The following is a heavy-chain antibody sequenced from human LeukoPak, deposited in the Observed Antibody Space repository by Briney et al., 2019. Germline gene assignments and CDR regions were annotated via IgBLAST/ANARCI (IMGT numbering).Heavy chain of an antibody. CDR2: IYYTGST. CDR3: ARDSASVAAAGNLDH. Sequence: SETLSLTCTVSFASIRSNGYYWGWIRQPPGKGLEWIGGIYYTGSTYYNPSLKSRVTISVDTSKNQFSLELYSVTAADTAVYYCARDSASVAAAGNLDHWGQGTLVTVSS. D-gene: IGHD6-13*01. V-gene: IGHV4-39*07. CDR1: FASIRSNGYY. J-gene: IGHJ5*02.